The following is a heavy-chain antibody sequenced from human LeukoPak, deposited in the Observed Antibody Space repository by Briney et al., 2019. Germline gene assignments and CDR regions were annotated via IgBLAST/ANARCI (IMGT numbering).Heavy chain of an antibody. D-gene: IGHD3-22*01. Sequence: PGGSLRLSCAASGFTVSSNYMNWVRQAPGKGLEWVSVIYGDGNTYHTDSVKGRFTISRDNSKNTVLLQMNSLRAEDTAVYYCARASFYYDSRALDPWGQGALVTVSS. CDR3: ARASFYYDSRALDP. CDR2: IYGDGNT. J-gene: IGHJ5*02. V-gene: IGHV3-53*01. CDR1: GFTVSSNY.